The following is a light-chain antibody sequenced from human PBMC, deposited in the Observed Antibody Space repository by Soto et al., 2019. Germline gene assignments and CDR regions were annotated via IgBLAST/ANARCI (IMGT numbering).Light chain of an antibody. CDR2: NGR. CDR1: NIGSKS. CDR3: QLWVSSSHHFYA. J-gene: IGLJ1*01. Sequence: SYELTQPPSVSVAPGQTARITCGGDNIGSKSVHWYQQKPGQAPVLVVYNGRDRPSGIPERFSGSNSGNTATLTISGVEAGDEADYYCQLWVSSSHHFYAFGTGTKVTVL. V-gene: IGLV3-21*02.